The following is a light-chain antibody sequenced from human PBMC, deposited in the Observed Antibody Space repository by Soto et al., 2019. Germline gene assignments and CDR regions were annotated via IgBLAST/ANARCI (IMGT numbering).Light chain of an antibody. CDR3: CSYTSKIAHVV. CDR1: NNDVGGYSF. V-gene: IGLV2-14*01. J-gene: IGLJ2*01. Sequence: QSALTQPASVSGSPGQSITISCTGTNNDVGGYSFVSWYQQNPGKAPKLLIYEVSNRPSGVSDRFSGSKSGNTASLTICGRQAEDEADYYCCSYTSKIAHVVFGGGTKLTVL. CDR2: EVS.